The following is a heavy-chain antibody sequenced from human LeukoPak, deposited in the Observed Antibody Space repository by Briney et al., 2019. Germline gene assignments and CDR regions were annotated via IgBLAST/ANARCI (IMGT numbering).Heavy chain of an antibody. CDR3: ARDLTVTNDYYFDY. J-gene: IGHJ4*02. CDR1: GFTFSSYS. Sequence: GGSLRLSCAASGFTFSSYSMNWVRQAPGKGLEWVPSISSSSSYIYYADSVKGRFTISRDNAKNSLYLQMNSLRAEDTAVYYCARDLTVTNDYYFDYWGQGTLVTVSS. CDR2: ISSSSSYI. D-gene: IGHD4-17*01. V-gene: IGHV3-21*01.